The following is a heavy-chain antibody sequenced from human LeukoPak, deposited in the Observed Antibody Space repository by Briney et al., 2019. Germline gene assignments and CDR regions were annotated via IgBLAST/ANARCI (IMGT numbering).Heavy chain of an antibody. J-gene: IGHJ4*02. CDR1: GVTFSSYA. CDR2: ISGSGGST. Sequence: GGSLRLSCAASGVTFSSYAMSWVRQAPGKGLEWVSAISGSGGSTYYADSVKGRFTISRDNSKNTLYLQMNSLRAEDTAVYYCAKDLTWIQLWLPFDYWGQGTLVTVSS. CDR3: AKDLTWIQLWLPFDY. D-gene: IGHD5-18*01. V-gene: IGHV3-23*01.